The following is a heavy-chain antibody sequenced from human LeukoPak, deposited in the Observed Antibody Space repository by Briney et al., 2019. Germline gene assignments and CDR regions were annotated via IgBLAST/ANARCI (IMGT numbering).Heavy chain of an antibody. D-gene: IGHD6-13*01. CDR2: IYDSETT. V-gene: IGHV4-59*11. CDR3: ASRPGGSTWYGVFDF. Sequence: SETLSLTCTVSGVSMSNHYWSWTRQPPGKGLEWIGYIYDSETTNYNPSLNSRVTMSVDTSKNQFSLKLSSVTAADTALYYCASRPGGSTWYGVFDFWSRGTLVTVSS. CDR1: GVSMSNHY. J-gene: IGHJ4*02.